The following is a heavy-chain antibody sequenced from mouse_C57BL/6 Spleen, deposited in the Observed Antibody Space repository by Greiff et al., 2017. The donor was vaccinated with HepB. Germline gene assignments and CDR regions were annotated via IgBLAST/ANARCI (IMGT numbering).Heavy chain of an antibody. V-gene: IGHV1-64*01. D-gene: IGHD1-1*01. J-gene: IGHJ2*01. CDR1: GYTFTSYW. Sequence: QVQLKQPGAELVKPGASVKLSCKASGYTFTSYWMHWVKQRPGQGLEWIGMIHPNSGSTNYNEKFKSKATLTVDKSSSTAYMQLSSLTSEDSAVYYCARRFYYGSSTSYFDYWGQGTTLTVSS. CDR2: IHPNSGST. CDR3: ARRFYYGSSTSYFDY.